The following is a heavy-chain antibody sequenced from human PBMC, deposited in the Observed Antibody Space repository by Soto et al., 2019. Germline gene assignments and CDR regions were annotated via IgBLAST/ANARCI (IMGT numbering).Heavy chain of an antibody. J-gene: IGHJ6*02. CDR3: ARDGIRGSYLRNGYYYYYGMDV. V-gene: IGHV4-31*03. CDR2: IYYSGST. Sequence: SETLSLTCTVSGGSLSSGGYYWSWIRQHPGKGLEWIGYIYYSGSTYYNPSLKSRVTISVDTSKNQFSLKLSSVTAADTAVYYCARDGIRGSYLRNGYYYYYGMDVWGQGTTVTVSS. CDR1: GGSLSSGGYY. D-gene: IGHD1-26*01.